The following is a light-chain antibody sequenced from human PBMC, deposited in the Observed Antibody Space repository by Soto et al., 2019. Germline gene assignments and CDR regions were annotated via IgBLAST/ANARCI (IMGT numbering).Light chain of an antibody. Sequence: IQITRAPSTLSPSVGDRFTITCLASQRSSIYVNWYRQKPGKAPKLLIYAASSLQSGVPSRFSGRGSGTDFTLTISSLQLEDFATYFCQQSYSTPWTFGQGTKVDIK. J-gene: IGKJ1*01. CDR1: QRSSIY. CDR3: QQSYSTPWT. CDR2: AAS. V-gene: IGKV1-39*01.